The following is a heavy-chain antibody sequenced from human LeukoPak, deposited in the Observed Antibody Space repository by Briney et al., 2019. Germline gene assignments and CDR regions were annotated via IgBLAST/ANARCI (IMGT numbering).Heavy chain of an antibody. CDR1: GYTFANYF. V-gene: IGHV1-2*06. CDR3: ARDVSSTPNWEFDY. D-gene: IGHD1-26*01. J-gene: IGHJ4*02. Sequence: GASVKVSCKTSGYTFANYFIHWVRQAPGQGLEWMGRINANSGGTEYEQKFQGRVTITRDTSISTAYVEVNWLISDDTAIYYCARDVSSTPNWEFDYWGQGTLVTVSS. CDR2: INANSGGT.